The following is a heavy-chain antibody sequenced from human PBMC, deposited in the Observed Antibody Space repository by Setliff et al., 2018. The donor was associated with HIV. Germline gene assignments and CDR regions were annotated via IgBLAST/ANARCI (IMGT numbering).Heavy chain of an antibody. V-gene: IGHV3-30*07. CDR2: ISSDGSDK. D-gene: IGHD3-9*01. CDR1: GFAFRNYI. J-gene: IGHJ4*02. CDR3: ARGYDILTGTY. Sequence: PGGSLRLSCAASGFAFRNYIFHWVRQAPGKGLEWVAIISSDGSDKNYADSVKGRFTVSRDNSKNTLYLQMSSLRAEDTAVYYCARGYDILTGTYWGQGTLVTVSS.